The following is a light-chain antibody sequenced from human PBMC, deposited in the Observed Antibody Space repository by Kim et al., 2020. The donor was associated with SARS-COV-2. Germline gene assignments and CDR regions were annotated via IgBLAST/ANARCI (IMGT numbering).Light chain of an antibody. CDR3: QQYGTSPLT. Sequence: EIVLTQSPATLSLSPRERAALSCRASQSVSSSYLAWYQQKPGQAPRLLIYGASSRATGIPDRFSGSGSGTDFTLTITRLEPDDFAVYYCQQYGTSPLTFGGGTKVDIK. J-gene: IGKJ4*01. CDR1: QSVSSSY. V-gene: IGKV3-20*01. CDR2: GAS.